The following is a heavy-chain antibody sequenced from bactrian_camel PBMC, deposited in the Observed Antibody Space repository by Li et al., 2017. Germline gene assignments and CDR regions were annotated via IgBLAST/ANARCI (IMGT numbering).Heavy chain of an antibody. J-gene: IGHJ4*01. CDR2: IDLSGGGT. CDR3: AADGPYAQICDVDSSLSAYVY. V-gene: IGHV3S42*01. D-gene: IGHD4*01. Sequence: VQLVESGGGSVQNGGSLRLSCVDSAHSGYSFGRNCMGWFRQAPGKELEGVAAIDLSGGGTRFAASVEGRFTISQDNAKKTLALQMSSLRPEDTAVYYCAADGPYAQICDVDSSLSAYVYWGQGTQVTVS. CDR1: AHSGYSFGRNC.